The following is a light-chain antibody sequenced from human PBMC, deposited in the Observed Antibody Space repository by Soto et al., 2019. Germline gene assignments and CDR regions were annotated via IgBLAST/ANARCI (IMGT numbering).Light chain of an antibody. J-gene: IGKJ5*01. Sequence: EIVMTQSTATLSVSPGERATLSCRASQSVSSKLAWYQQKPGQAPRLLIYGASTRATGIPARFSCSGSGTEFTLTISSLQSEAFAVYYCQQYTNWPPITFGQGTRLEIK. CDR2: GAS. CDR3: QQYTNWPPIT. V-gene: IGKV3-15*01. CDR1: QSVSSK.